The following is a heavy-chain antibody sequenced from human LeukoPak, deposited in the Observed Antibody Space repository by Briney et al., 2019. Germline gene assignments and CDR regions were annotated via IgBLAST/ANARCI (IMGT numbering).Heavy chain of an antibody. CDR1: GGSISSSSYY. CDR2: IYYSGST. J-gene: IGHJ5*02. Sequence: SETLSLTCTVSGGSISSSSYYWGWIRQPPGKGLEWIANIYYSGSTYLNPSLKSRVTISIDTSKNQFSLKLASVTAADTAVYYCARLVPPGWFDPWGQGTLVTVSS. D-gene: IGHD6-6*01. CDR3: ARLVPPGWFDP. V-gene: IGHV4-39*01.